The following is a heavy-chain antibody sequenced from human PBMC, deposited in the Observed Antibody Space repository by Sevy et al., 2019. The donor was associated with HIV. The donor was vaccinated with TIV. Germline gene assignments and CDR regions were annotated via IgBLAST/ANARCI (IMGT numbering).Heavy chain of an antibody. CDR1: GFTIISYP. J-gene: IGHJ4*02. Sequence: GGSLRLSCVASGFTIISYPMAWVSQAPGKGLEWVSTISASGGSTYYADSVKGRFTISRDNSKNMVNLEMNILRADDTALYYCAKEDYSGYDFDYWGQGTVVTVSS. CDR2: ISASGGST. CDR3: AKEDYSGYDFDY. D-gene: IGHD5-12*01. V-gene: IGHV3-23*01.